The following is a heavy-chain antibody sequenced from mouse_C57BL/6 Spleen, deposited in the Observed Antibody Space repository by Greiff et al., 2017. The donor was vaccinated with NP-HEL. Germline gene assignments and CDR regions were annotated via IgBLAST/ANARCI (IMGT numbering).Heavy chain of an antibody. J-gene: IGHJ4*01. CDR2: IRSKSNNYAT. D-gene: IGHD1-1*01. CDR1: GFSFNTYA. CDR3: VRLLITTVVEDYAMDY. V-gene: IGHV10-1*01. Sequence: EVQGVESGGGLVQPKGSLKLSCAASGFSFNTYAMNWVRQAPGKGLEWVARIRSKSNNYATYYADSVKDRFTISRDDSESMLYLQMNNLKTEDTAMYYCVRLLITTVVEDYAMDYWGQGTSVTVSS.